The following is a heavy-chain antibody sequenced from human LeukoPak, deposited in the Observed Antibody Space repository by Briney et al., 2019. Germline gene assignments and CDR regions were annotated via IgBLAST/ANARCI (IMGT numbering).Heavy chain of an antibody. CDR1: GFTFSSYE. CDR2: ISSSGSTI. Sequence: GGSLRLSCAASGFTFSSYEMNWVRQAPGKGLEWVSYISSSGSTIYYADSVKGRFTISRDNAKNSLYLQMYSLRAEDTAVYYCARDPPPRSYYDFWSGFDYWGQGTLVTVSS. CDR3: ARDPPPRSYYDFWSGFDY. D-gene: IGHD3-3*01. V-gene: IGHV3-48*03. J-gene: IGHJ4*02.